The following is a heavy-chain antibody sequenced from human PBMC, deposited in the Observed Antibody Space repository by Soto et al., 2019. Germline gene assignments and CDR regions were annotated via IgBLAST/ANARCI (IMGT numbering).Heavy chain of an antibody. CDR2: IYYSGST. Sequence: TLSLTCTVSGGSISSGGYYWSWIRQHPGKGLEWIGYIYYSGSTYYNPSLKSRVTISVDTSKNQFSLKLSSVTAADKAVYYCARHMAVPAASYYYYGMDVWGQGITVTVSS. CDR3: ARHMAVPAASYYYYGMDV. J-gene: IGHJ6*02. D-gene: IGHD2-2*01. CDR1: GGSISSGGYY. V-gene: IGHV4-31*03.